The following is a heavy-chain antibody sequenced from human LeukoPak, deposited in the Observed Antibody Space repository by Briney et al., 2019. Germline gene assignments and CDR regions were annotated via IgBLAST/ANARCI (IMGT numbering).Heavy chain of an antibody. CDR2: IYYSGST. J-gene: IGHJ5*02. CDR3: ARVPSYYYGSGSYRPHNWFDP. V-gene: IGHV4-59*01. Sequence: SETLSLTCTVSGGSISSCYWSWIRQPPGKGLEWIGYIYYSGSTNYNPSLKSRVTISVDTSKNQFSLKLSSVTAADTAVYYCARVPSYYYGSGSYRPHNWFDPWGQGTLVTVSS. D-gene: IGHD3-10*01. CDR1: GGSISSCY.